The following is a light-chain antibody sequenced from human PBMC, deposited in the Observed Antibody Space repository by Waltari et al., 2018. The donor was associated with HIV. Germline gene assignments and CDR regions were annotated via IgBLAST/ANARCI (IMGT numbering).Light chain of an antibody. Sequence: QSALTQSRSMSGSPGQSVTISCTGTNNDVGFSDYVSWFQQHPGKVPKLIISDVSKRPPGVPDRFSGSKSDNTASLTISGLQPEDEAHYYCCAYAGSYSVVFGGGTKLTVL. CDR2: DVS. V-gene: IGLV2-11*01. CDR1: NNDVGFSDY. CDR3: CAYAGSYSVV. J-gene: IGLJ2*01.